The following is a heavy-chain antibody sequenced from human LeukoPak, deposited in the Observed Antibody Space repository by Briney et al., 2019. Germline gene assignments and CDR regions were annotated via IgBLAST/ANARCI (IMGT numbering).Heavy chain of an antibody. V-gene: IGHV1-2*02. CDR1: GYSFIDYF. D-gene: IGHD3-10*01. Sequence: GASVKVSCKTSGYSFIDYFIHWVRQPPGQGLEWMGRINPKSGDTKYVEKFQGRVTMTRDTSISTAYMELSRLRSDDTAVYYCARDGSGSYYNVRLFDYWGQGTLVTVSS. J-gene: IGHJ4*02. CDR3: ARDGSGSYYNVRLFDY. CDR2: INPKSGDT.